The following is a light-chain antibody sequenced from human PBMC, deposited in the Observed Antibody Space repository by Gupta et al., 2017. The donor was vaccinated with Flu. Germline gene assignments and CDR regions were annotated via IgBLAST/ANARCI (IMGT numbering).Light chain of an antibody. CDR3: ATWDDSLNAWV. V-gene: IGLV1-44*01. CDR2: SNN. Sequence: VTMSCSGSSFNIGDNTVNWYQQLPGTAPKLLIYSNNQRPSGVPDRFSGSKSGTSASLAISGLQSEDGANYFCATWDDSLNAWVFGGGTKLTVL. J-gene: IGLJ3*02. CDR1: SFNIGDNT.